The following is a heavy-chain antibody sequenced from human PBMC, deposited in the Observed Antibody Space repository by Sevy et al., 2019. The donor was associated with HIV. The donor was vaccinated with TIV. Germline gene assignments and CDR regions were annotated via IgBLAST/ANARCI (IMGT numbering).Heavy chain of an antibody. Sequence: SETLSLTCTVSGGSISSSSYYWGWIRQPPGKGLEWIGGIYYSGSTYYNPSLKSRVTISVDTSKNQFSLKLSSVTAADTAVYYCARLRVYYYGMDVWGQGTTVTVSS. CDR2: IYYSGST. CDR3: ARLRVYYYGMDV. J-gene: IGHJ6*02. V-gene: IGHV4-39*01. CDR1: GGSISSSSYY.